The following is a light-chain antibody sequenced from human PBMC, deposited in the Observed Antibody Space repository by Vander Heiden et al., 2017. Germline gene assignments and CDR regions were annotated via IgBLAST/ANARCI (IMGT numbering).Light chain of an antibody. J-gene: IGKJ4*01. Sequence: AIQLTQSPSSLSASVGDRVTITCRASQGISGDLAWYQQIPGKAPKLLIYDASSWQSGVPSRFSGSTSGTDFALTISSLQPEDFATYYCQQFYSYPVTFGGGTKVEIK. CDR1: QGISGD. V-gene: IGKV1-13*02. CDR2: DAS. CDR3: QQFYSYPVT.